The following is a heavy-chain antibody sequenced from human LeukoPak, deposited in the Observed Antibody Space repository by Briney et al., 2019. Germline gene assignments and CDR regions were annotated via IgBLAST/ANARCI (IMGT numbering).Heavy chain of an antibody. J-gene: IGHJ4*02. CDR1: GFTFSSYG. V-gene: IGHV3-30*18. CDR3: AKGKALLEYYFDY. D-gene: IGHD2-15*01. Sequence: GGSLRLSCAASGFTFSSYGMRWVRQAPGKGPEWVAAISYDGSKEYYADSVKGRFSISRDNSKNTLYLQMNSLRAEDTAVFYCAKGKALLEYYFDYWGQGTLVTVSS. CDR2: ISYDGSKE.